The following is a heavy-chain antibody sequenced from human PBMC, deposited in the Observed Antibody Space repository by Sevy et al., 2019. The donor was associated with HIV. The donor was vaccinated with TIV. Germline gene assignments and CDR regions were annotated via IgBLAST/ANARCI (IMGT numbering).Heavy chain of an antibody. V-gene: IGHV3-23*01. CDR2: LSFGCGEI. Sequence: GGSLRLSCAASGFTFRKYSISWFRQPPGKGLEWVSTLSFGCGEINYADSVKGRFTISRDNSKSSVYLQMNNLRPEDTAVYYCAREGCTKPHDYWGQGTLVTVSS. CDR3: AREGCTKPHDY. CDR1: GFTFRKYS. J-gene: IGHJ4*02. D-gene: IGHD2-8*01.